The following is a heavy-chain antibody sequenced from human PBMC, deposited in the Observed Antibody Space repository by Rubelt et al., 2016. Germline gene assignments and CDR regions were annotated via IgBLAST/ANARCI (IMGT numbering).Heavy chain of an antibody. D-gene: IGHD2-21*02. CDR3: AGDSRPVVTAGQDY. J-gene: IGHJ4*02. CDR2: ISGSGGST. CDR1: GFTFSSYS. V-gene: IGHV3-21*01. Sequence: EVQLVESGGGLVKPGGSLRLSCAASGFTFSSYSMNWVRQAPGKGLEWVSAISGSGGSTYYADSVKGRFTISRDNAKNSLYLQMHSLRAEDTAVYSCAGDSRPVVTAGQDYWGQGTLVTVSS.